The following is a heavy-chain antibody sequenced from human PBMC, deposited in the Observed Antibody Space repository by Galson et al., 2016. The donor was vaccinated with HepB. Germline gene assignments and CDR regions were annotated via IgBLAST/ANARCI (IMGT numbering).Heavy chain of an antibody. CDR1: GGSISGYY. CDR2: IFYAGST. CDR3: ACGWQFDY. Sequence: SETLSLTCTVSGGSISGYYCGWVRQAPGKGLEWLGYIFYAGSTNYNPSLKSRVTMSPDTSKNQLSLRLTSVTAADTATYYCACGWQFDYWGPGILVSIAS. J-gene: IGHJ4*02. D-gene: IGHD6-19*01. V-gene: IGHV4-59*04.